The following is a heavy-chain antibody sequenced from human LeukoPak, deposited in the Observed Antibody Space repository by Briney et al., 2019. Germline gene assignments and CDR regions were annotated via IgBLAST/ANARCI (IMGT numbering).Heavy chain of an antibody. Sequence: SETLSLTCTVSGGSISSYYWSWIRQPPGKGLERIGYIYYGGSTNYNPSLKSRVTISVDTSKNQFSLKLSSVTAADTAVYYCARDSVGTPISGSRAFDNWGQGTMVTVSS. CDR2: IYYGGST. J-gene: IGHJ3*02. CDR3: ARDSVGTPISGSRAFDN. D-gene: IGHD1-26*01. V-gene: IGHV4-59*01. CDR1: GGSISSYY.